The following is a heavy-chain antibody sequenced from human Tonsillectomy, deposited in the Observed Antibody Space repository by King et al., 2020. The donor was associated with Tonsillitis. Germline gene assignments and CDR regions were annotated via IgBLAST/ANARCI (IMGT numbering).Heavy chain of an antibody. J-gene: IGHJ6*02. CDR1: GYTFSGYY. CDR2: INPNSGGT. D-gene: IGHD3-22*01. CDR3: ARDINYYDSSGYHLGYYYYGMDV. Sequence: VPLVQSGAEVKKPGASVKVSCKASGYTFSGYYMHWVRQAPGQGLEWMGWINPNSGGTNYAQKFQGRVTMTRDTSISTAYMELSRLRSDDTAVYYCARDINYYDSSGYHLGYYYYGMDVWGQGTMVTVSS. V-gene: IGHV1-2*02.